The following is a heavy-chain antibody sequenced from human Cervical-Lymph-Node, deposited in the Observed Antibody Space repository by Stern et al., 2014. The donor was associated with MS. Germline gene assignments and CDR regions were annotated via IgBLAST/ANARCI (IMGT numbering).Heavy chain of an antibody. Sequence: QLQLQESGSGLVKPSQTLSLTCAVSGASISSGGYSWSWIRQPPGKGLEWIGDIYHSGGTYYNPSLRSRVTISVDRSENRFSLKLSSVTAADTAVYYCARGRQLSPNWFDPWGQGTLAIVSS. V-gene: IGHV4-30-2*01. J-gene: IGHJ5*02. CDR3: ARGRQLSPNWFDP. CDR1: GASISSGGYS. CDR2: IYHSGGT. D-gene: IGHD2-2*01.